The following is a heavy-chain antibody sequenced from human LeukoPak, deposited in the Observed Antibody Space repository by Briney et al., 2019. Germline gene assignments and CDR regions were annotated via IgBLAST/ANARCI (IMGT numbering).Heavy chain of an antibody. Sequence: SETLSLTCTVSGGSISSYYWSWIRQPPGKGLEWIGEIYHSGSTNYNPSLKSRVTISVDKSKNQFSLKLSSVTAADTAVYYCASQAIHSSSLYWGQGTLVTVSS. CDR3: ASQAIHSSSLY. J-gene: IGHJ4*02. CDR2: IYHSGST. V-gene: IGHV4-59*12. D-gene: IGHD6-13*01. CDR1: GGSISSYY.